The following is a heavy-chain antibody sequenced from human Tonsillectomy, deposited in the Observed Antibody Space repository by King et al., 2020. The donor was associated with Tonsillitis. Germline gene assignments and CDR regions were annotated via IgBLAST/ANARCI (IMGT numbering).Heavy chain of an antibody. CDR1: GGSISSGSYY. J-gene: IGHJ5*02. Sequence: VQLQESGPGLVKPSQTLSLTCTVSGGSISSGSYYWSWIRQPAGKGLEWIGRIYTSGSTNYNPSLKSRVTMSVDTSKNQFSLRLSSVTAADTAVYYCAGAHPLYSSSATYNWFDPWGQGTLVTVSS. V-gene: IGHV4-61*02. D-gene: IGHD6-6*01. CDR3: AGAHPLYSSSATYNWFDP. CDR2: IYTSGST.